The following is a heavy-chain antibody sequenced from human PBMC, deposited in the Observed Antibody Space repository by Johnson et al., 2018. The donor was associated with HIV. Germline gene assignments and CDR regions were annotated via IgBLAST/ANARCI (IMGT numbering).Heavy chain of an antibody. D-gene: IGHD1-26*01. CDR3: ASSESFGAFDI. J-gene: IGHJ3*02. V-gene: IGHV3-30*02. CDR1: GFIFNSYG. Sequence: VQLLESGGGVVQPGGSLRLSCAASGFIFNSYGMHWVRQAPGTGLEWVAFIRYDGSNNYYIESVKGRFTISRDNSKNTLYLQMNSLGAEDTAVYYCASSESFGAFDIWGRGTMVTVSS. CDR2: IRYDGSNN.